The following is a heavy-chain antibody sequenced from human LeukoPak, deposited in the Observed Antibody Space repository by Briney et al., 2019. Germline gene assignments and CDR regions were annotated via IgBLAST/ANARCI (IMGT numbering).Heavy chain of an antibody. CDR1: GFTFSAYP. CDR2: ISDRGVAT. V-gene: IGHV3-23*01. D-gene: IGHD3-16*01. CDR3: AKVRAEGVWYFDL. Sequence: GGSLRLFCVASGFTFSAYPMTWVRQAPGKGLEGVSGISDRGVATYYADSVKGRFTISRDDSKNTLYLQMNSLRADDTAVYYCAKVRAEGVWYFDLWGRGTLVTVSS. J-gene: IGHJ2*01.